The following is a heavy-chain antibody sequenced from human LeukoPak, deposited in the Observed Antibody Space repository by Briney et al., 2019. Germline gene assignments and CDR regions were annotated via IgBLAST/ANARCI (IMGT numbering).Heavy chain of an antibody. CDR1: GFTFSSYA. V-gene: IGHV3-30*04. J-gene: IGHJ4*02. CDR2: ISYDGSNK. CDR3: ARVHGSSWWGPFDY. Sequence: PGGSLRLSCAASGFTFSSYAMHWVRQAPGKGLEWVAVISYDGSNKYYADSVKGRFTISRDNSKNTLYLQMNSLRAEDTAVYYCARVHGSSWWGPFDYWGQGTLVTVSS. D-gene: IGHD6-13*01.